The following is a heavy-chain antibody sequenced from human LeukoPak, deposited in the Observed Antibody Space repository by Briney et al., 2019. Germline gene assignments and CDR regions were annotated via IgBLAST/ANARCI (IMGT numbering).Heavy chain of an antibody. J-gene: IGHJ6*03. CDR2: INWNGGST. CDR3: ARGLGIAGRSTNYYYYYMDV. D-gene: IGHD2-21*01. V-gene: IGHV3-20*04. Sequence: GGSLRLSCTASGFTFNDYGMSWVRQAPGKGLEWVSGINWNGGSTGYADSVKGRFTISRDNAKNSLYLQMNSLRAEDTALYYCARGLGIAGRSTNYYYYYMDVWGRGTTVTVSS. CDR1: GFTFNDYG.